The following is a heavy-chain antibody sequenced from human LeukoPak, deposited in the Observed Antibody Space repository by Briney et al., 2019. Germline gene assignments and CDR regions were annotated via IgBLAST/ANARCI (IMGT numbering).Heavy chain of an antibody. CDR1: GFTFRYYW. J-gene: IGHJ4*02. CDR3: ASRNLFEY. V-gene: IGHV3-7*01. CDR2: IKEDGSEK. Sequence: GGSLRLSCAVSGFTFRYYWMSWVPQAPGKGLEWVANIKEDGSEKYYVDSVKGRFTISRDNARRSLYLQMNSLRAEDTAVYYCASRNLFEYWGQGTLVTVSS. D-gene: IGHD1-14*01.